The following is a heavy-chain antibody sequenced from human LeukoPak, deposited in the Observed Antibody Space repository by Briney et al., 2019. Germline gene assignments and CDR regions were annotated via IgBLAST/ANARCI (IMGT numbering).Heavy chain of an antibody. CDR3: AREIRSSSVFDY. D-gene: IGHD6-6*01. CDR2: ISSRSSYM. J-gene: IGHJ4*02. Sequence: GGSLRLSCAASGFTFSSYPMHWVRQAPGKGLEWVSSISSRSSYMYYADSVKGRFTISRDNAKNSLYLQMNSLRAEDTAVYYCAREIRSSSVFDYWGQGTLVTVSS. CDR1: GFTFSSYP. V-gene: IGHV3-21*01.